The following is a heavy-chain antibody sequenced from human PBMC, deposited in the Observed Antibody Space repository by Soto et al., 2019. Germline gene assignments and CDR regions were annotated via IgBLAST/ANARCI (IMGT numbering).Heavy chain of an antibody. Sequence: EVQLVESGGGLVKPGGSLRLSCGASGFTFSDYNMIWVRQAPGKGLEWVSYIGSGDNHRYYADSVKGRFTISRDNAKKSLHLQMNSLRAEDTAVYYCARDASGYDFDYWGQGTLVNVSS. V-gene: IGHV3-21*01. CDR2: IGSGDNHR. D-gene: IGHD5-12*01. CDR1: GFTFSDYN. J-gene: IGHJ4*02. CDR3: ARDASGYDFDY.